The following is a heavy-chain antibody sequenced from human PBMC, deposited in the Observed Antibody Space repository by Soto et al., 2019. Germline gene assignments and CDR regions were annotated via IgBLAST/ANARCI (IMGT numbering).Heavy chain of an antibody. CDR2: ISAYNGNT. D-gene: IGHD5-18*01. CDR1: GYTFTSYG. CDR3: ARDGSAMVLGVGNWFGP. V-gene: IGHV1-18*01. Sequence: QVQLVQSGAEVKKPGASVKVSCKASGYTFTSYGISWVRQAPGQGLEWMGWISAYNGNTNYAQKLQGRVTMTTDTSTSTGYMELRSLIYDDTAMYYCARDGSAMVLGVGNWFGPWGQGTLVTVSS. J-gene: IGHJ5*02.